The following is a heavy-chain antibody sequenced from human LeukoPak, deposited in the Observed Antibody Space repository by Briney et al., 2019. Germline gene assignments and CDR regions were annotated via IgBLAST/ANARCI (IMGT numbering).Heavy chain of an antibody. V-gene: IGHV3-11*06. Sequence: GGSLRLSCAASGFTFSDFYMSWIRQAPGKGLEWVSYISTSSSYTNYADSVKGRFTISRDNAKNSLYLQMNSLRAEDTALYYCARSRGAMVRGVIITPINWFGPWGQGTLVTVSS. CDR1: GFTFSDFY. J-gene: IGHJ5*02. D-gene: IGHD3-10*01. CDR2: ISTSSSYT. CDR3: ARSRGAMVRGVIITPINWFGP.